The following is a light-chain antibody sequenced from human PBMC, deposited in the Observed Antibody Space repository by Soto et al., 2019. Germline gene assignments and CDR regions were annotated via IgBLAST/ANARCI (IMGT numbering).Light chain of an antibody. CDR1: QSVSRS. CDR3: QQRSNR. V-gene: IGKV3-11*01. Sequence: EIVLTQSPATLSLSPGDRAVLSCRASQSVSRSLTWYQHKPGQAPRLLIYDASTRATGIPRRFSGSGSGTDFTLTISSQEPEDFAVYYCQQRSNRFGGGTKVEIK. CDR2: DAS. J-gene: IGKJ4*01.